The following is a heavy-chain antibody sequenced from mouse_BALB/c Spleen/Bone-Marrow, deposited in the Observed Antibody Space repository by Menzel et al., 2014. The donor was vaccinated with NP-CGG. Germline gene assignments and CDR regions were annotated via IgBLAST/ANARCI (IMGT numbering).Heavy chain of an antibody. CDR1: GFDFSRYW. CDR3: ARVHYYGYEAY. Sequence: VQLKDSGGGLVQPGGSLKLSCAASGFDFSRYWMSWVRQAPGKGLEWIGEINPDSSTINYTPSLKDKFIISRDNAKNTLYLQMSKVRSEDTALYYCARVHYYGYEAYWGQGTLVTVSA. J-gene: IGHJ3*01. D-gene: IGHD1-2*01. V-gene: IGHV4-1*02. CDR2: INPDSSTI.